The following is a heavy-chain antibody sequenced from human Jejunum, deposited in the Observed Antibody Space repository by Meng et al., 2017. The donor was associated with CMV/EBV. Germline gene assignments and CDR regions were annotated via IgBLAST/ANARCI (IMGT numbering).Heavy chain of an antibody. V-gene: IGHV3-30*02. D-gene: IGHD5-12*01. J-gene: IGHJ5*02. CDR3: AKDLVGYTYSPRGGFDP. CDR1: FRSYG. Sequence: FRSYGMNWVRQAPGKGLEWVALIRYDGTNKYYGDSVKGRFTISRDNSKNTLYLQMNSLRPEDTAIYYCAKDLVGYTYSPRGGFDPWGQGTLVTVSS. CDR2: IRYDGTNK.